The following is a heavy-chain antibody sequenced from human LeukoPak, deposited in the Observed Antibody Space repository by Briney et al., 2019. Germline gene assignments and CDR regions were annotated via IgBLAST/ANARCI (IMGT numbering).Heavy chain of an antibody. D-gene: IGHD4-23*01. CDR2: ISSSGSTI. CDR3: ARGWRKVVTGAFDI. CDR1: GFTFSDYY. V-gene: IGHV3-11*04. Sequence: GGSLRLSCAASGFTFSDYYMSWIRQAPGKGLEWVSYISSSGSTIYYADSVKGRFTIPRDNAKNSLYLQMNSLRAEDTAVYYCARGWRKVVTGAFDIWGQGTMVTVSS. J-gene: IGHJ3*02.